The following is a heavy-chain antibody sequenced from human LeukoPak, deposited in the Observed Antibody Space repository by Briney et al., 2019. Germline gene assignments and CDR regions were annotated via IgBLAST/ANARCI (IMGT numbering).Heavy chain of an antibody. J-gene: IGHJ6*02. V-gene: IGHV1-69*04. CDR1: GGTFSSYA. D-gene: IGHD3-9*01. CDR3: ARDRLRYFDGSDYYYGMDV. Sequence: SVKVSCKASGGTFSSYAISWVRQAPGQGLEWMGRIIPILGIANYAQKFQGRVTITADKSTSTAYMELSSLRAEDMAVYYCARDRLRYFDGSDYYYGMDVWGQGTTVTVSS. CDR2: IIPILGIA.